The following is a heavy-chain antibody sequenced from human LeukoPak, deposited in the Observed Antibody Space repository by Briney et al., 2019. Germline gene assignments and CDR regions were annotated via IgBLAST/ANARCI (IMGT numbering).Heavy chain of an antibody. CDR1: GFTFSSYS. D-gene: IGHD3-3*01. CDR3: ARGVEYYDFWSGSRFDP. Sequence: GGSLRLSCAASGFTFSSYSMNWVRQAPGKGLEWVSSITSSSSYIYYADSVEGRFTISRDNAKNSLYLQMNSLRAEDTAVYYCARGVEYYDFWSGSRFDPWGQGTLVTVSS. V-gene: IGHV3-21*01. J-gene: IGHJ5*02. CDR2: ITSSSSYI.